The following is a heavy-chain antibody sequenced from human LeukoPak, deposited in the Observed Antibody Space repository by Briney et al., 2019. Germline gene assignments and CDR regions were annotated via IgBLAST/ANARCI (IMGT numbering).Heavy chain of an antibody. CDR3: ARDYCSSTSCLFDY. D-gene: IGHD2-2*01. J-gene: IGHJ4*02. CDR2: INPNSGDT. Sequence: VASVTVSFKASGYTFTGYHMHWVRQAPGQGLEWMGRINPNSGDTNYAQKFQGRVTMTRDTSISTAYMELSRLRSDDTAVYYCARDYCSSTSCLFDYWGQGTLVTVSS. CDR1: GYTFTGYH. V-gene: IGHV1-2*06.